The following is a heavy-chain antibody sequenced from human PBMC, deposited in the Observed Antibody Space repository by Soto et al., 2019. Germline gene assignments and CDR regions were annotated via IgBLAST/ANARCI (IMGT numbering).Heavy chain of an antibody. D-gene: IGHD2-2*01. V-gene: IGHV5-51*01. CDR3: ARWAVVVVPAAPLLDYGMDV. Sequence: GESLKISCKGSGYSFTSYWIGWVRQMPGKGLEWMGIIYPGDSDTRYSPSFQGQVTISADKSISTAYLQWSSLKASDTAMYYCARWAVVVVPAAPLLDYGMDVWGQGTTVTVS. CDR1: GYSFTSYW. CDR2: IYPGDSDT. J-gene: IGHJ6*02.